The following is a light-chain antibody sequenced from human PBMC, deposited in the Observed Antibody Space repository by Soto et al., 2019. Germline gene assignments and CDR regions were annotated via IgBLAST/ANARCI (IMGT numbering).Light chain of an antibody. CDR1: SSDVGSYNL. CDR3: CSYAGSSTSYV. J-gene: IGLJ1*01. CDR2: EVS. Sequence: QSALTQPASVSRSPGQSITISCTGTSSDVGSYNLVSWYQQHPGKAPKLMIYEVSKRPSGVSNRFSGSKSGNTASLTISGLQAEDEADYYWCSYAGSSTSYVFGTGTKLTVL. V-gene: IGLV2-23*02.